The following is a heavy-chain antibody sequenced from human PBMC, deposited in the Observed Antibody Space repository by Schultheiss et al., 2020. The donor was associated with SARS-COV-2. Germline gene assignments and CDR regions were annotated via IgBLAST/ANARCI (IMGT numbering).Heavy chain of an antibody. J-gene: IGHJ3*02. Sequence: GESLKISCKASGYTFTSYGISWVRQAPGQGLEWMGWISAYNGNTNYAQKLQGRVTMTTDTSTSTAYMELRSLRSDDTAVYYCARGSGAVAGTGAFDIWGQGTMVTVSS. CDR2: ISAYNGNT. CDR1: GYTFTSYG. CDR3: ARGSGAVAGTGAFDI. D-gene: IGHD6-19*01. V-gene: IGHV1-18*01.